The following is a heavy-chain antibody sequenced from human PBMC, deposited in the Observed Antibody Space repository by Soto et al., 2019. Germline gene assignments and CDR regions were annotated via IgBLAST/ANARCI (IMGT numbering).Heavy chain of an antibody. Sequence: SETLYLTRTVSGGSISSYYWSWTRQPPGKGLEWIGYIYYSGSTNYNPSLKSRVTISVDTSKNQFSLKLSSVTAADTAVYYCARDTAITFGAYYYYYYGMDVWGQGTTVTVSS. CDR3: ARDTAITFGAYYYYYYGMDV. CDR1: GGSISSYY. J-gene: IGHJ6*02. V-gene: IGHV4-59*01. CDR2: IYYSGST. D-gene: IGHD3-16*01.